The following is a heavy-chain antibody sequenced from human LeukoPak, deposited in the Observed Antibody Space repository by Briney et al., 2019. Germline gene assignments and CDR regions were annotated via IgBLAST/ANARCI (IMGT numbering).Heavy chain of an antibody. D-gene: IGHD6-13*01. Sequence: PGGSLRLSCAASGFTVSSNYMSWVRQAPGKGLEGVSVIYSGGSTYYADSVKGRFTISRDNSKNTLYLQMNSLRAEDTAVYYCARGGIAAAGNWFDPWGQGTLVTVSS. CDR2: IYSGGST. V-gene: IGHV3-53*01. CDR3: ARGGIAAAGNWFDP. CDR1: GFTVSSNY. J-gene: IGHJ5*02.